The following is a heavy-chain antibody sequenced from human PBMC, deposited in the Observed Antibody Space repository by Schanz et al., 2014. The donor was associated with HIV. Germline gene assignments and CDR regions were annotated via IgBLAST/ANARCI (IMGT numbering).Heavy chain of an antibody. CDR3: AKVAIHSSGWLPFDY. D-gene: IGHD6-19*01. Sequence: QLVESGGGLIQPGGSLRLSCVFSGFTVSNNHLSWVRQAPGKGLEWVSIIYSAGTTYYTDSVKGRFTISRDNSKNTLYLQMNSLGAEDTAVYYCAKVAIHSSGWLPFDYGGQGTLVTVSS. CDR2: IYSAGTT. CDR1: GFTVSNNH. V-gene: IGHV3-53*01. J-gene: IGHJ4*02.